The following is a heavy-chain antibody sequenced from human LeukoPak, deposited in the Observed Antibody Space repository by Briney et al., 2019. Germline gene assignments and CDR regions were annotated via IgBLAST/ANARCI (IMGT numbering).Heavy chain of an antibody. CDR3: ARSQLYYYDSSGYYPEQH. CDR2: IYYSGST. CDR1: GGSISSSSYY. V-gene: IGHV4-39*07. D-gene: IGHD3-22*01. Sequence: PSETLSLTCTVSGGSISSSSYYWGWIRQPPGKGLEWIGSIYYSGSTYYNPSLKSRVTISVDTSKNQFSLKLSSVTAADTAVYYCARSQLYYYDSSGYYPEQHWGQGTLVTVSS. J-gene: IGHJ1*01.